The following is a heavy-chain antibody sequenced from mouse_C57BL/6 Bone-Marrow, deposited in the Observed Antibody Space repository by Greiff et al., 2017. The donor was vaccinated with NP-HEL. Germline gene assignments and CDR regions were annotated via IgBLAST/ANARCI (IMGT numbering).Heavy chain of an antibody. Sequence: EVKLQQSGPELVKPGASVKISCKASGYTFTDYYMNWVKQSHGKSLEWIGDINPNNGGTSYNQKFKGKATLTVDKSSSTAYMELRSLTSEDSAVYYCARLNYYGTKSYWYFDVWGTGTTVTVSS. CDR2: INPNNGGT. J-gene: IGHJ1*03. CDR3: ARLNYYGTKSYWYFDV. D-gene: IGHD1-1*01. CDR1: GYTFTDYY. V-gene: IGHV1-26*01.